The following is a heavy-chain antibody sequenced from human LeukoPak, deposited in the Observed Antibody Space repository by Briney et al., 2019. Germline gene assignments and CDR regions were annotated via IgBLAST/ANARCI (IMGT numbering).Heavy chain of an antibody. CDR3: AREEQWLATYYMDV. J-gene: IGHJ6*03. V-gene: IGHV4-4*07. D-gene: IGHD6-19*01. Sequence: SETLSLTCTVSGGSISSYYWSWIRQPAGKGLEWIGRIYTSGSTNYNPSLKSRVTMSVDTSKNQFSLKLSSVTAADTAVYYYAREEQWLATYYMDVWGKGTTVTVSS. CDR2: IYTSGST. CDR1: GGSISSYY.